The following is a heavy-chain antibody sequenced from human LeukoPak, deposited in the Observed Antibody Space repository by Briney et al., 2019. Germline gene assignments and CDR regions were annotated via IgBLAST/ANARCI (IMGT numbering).Heavy chain of an antibody. Sequence: GGSLRLSCAASGFTFSSYAMSWVRQAPGKGLEWASTISGSGGSTYYADSVKGRFTISRDNSKNTLYLQMSSLRAEDTAVYYCARNYYDSSGYYPDAFDIWGQGTMVTVSS. D-gene: IGHD3-22*01. CDR1: GFTFSSYA. V-gene: IGHV3-23*01. J-gene: IGHJ3*02. CDR2: ISGSGGST. CDR3: ARNYYDSSGYYPDAFDI.